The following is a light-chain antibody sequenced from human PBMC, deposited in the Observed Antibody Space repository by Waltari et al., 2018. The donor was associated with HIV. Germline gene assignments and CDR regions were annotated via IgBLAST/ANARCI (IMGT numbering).Light chain of an antibody. Sequence: EVVLTQSPGTVSVSPGERATLSCRTSQSVSNNLVWYQMKPGQAHRLVIYDASTRATVIPVRFSGSGSGTEFTLTISSLQSEDFAVYYCQXXNXWPRTXXRGTKVEI. CDR2: DAS. CDR1: QSVSNN. J-gene: IGKJ1*01. CDR3: QXXNXWPRT. V-gene: IGKV3-15*01.